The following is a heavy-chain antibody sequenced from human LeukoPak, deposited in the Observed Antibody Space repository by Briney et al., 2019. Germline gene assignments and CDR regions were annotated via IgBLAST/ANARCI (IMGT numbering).Heavy chain of an antibody. D-gene: IGHD1-14*01. CDR1: GFTFSSYA. J-gene: IGHJ4*02. CDR2: ISYDGSNK. Sequence: GGSLRLSCAASGFTFSSYAMHWVRQAPGKGLEWVAVISYDGSNKYYADSVKGRFTISRDNSKNTLYLQMNSLRAEDTAVYYCARTRFPETIGSGYFDYWGQGTLVTVSS. CDR3: ARTRFPETIGSGYFDY. V-gene: IGHV3-30-3*01.